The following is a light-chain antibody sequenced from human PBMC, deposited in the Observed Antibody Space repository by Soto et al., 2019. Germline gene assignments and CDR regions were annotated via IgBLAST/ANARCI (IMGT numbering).Light chain of an antibody. V-gene: IGKV1-8*01. Sequence: AIRMTQSPSSLSASTGDRVTITCRASQGISSYLAWYQQKPGKAPKLLIYAASTLQSGVPSRFSGSGSGTDFTLTLSCLQSEDFATSYSQQYYSYSWTFGQGTKVQIK. CDR3: QQYYSYSWT. J-gene: IGKJ1*01. CDR1: QGISSY. CDR2: AAS.